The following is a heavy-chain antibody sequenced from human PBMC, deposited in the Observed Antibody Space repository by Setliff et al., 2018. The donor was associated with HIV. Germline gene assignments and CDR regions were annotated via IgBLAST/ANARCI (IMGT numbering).Heavy chain of an antibody. V-gene: IGHV1-2*06. CDR3: AREITAAGGLNYYYYMDV. Sequence: GASVKVSCKASGYTFNGYYMNWVRQAPGQGLEWMGQINPDSGGTNYAQKFQGRVTMTRDTSISTAYMELNRLRSDDTAVYYCAREITAAGGLNYYYYMDVWG. J-gene: IGHJ6*03. CDR1: GYTFNGYY. D-gene: IGHD6-13*01. CDR2: INPDSGGT.